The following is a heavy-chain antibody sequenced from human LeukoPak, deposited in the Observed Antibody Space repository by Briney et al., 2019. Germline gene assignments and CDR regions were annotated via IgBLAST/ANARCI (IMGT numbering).Heavy chain of an antibody. CDR1: GFTFSTYA. D-gene: IGHD2-21*02. CDR2: ISPGGGRT. V-gene: IGHV3-23*01. CDR3: AKSVTADP. Sequence: GGSLRLSCAASGFTFSTYALSWVRQAPGKGLEWVSAISPGGGRTYYADSVKGRFAISRDNSKNTLYLQMNSLRAEDTAVYYCAKSVTADPWGQGTRVTVSS. J-gene: IGHJ5*02.